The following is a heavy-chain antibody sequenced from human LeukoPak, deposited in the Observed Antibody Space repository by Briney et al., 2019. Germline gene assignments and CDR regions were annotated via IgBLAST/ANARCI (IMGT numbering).Heavy chain of an antibody. CDR1: GGSISSYY. CDR3: ARMYSGTYGGIDY. Sequence: SETLSLTCTVSGGSISSYYWSWIRKPAGEGLEWIGRVYSSGSTNYNPSPKSRVTMSVDTPKNQFSLKLTSVTAADTGVYYCARMYSGTYGGIDYWGQGTLVTVSS. J-gene: IGHJ4*02. CDR2: VYSSGST. D-gene: IGHD1-26*01. V-gene: IGHV4-4*07.